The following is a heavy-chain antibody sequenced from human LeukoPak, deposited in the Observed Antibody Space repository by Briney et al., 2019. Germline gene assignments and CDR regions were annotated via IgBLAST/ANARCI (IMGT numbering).Heavy chain of an antibody. Sequence: SETLSLTCTVSGGSISSYYWSWIRQPPGKGLEWIGYIYYSGSTNYNPSLKSRVTISVDTSKNQFSLKLSSVTAADTAVYYCARVGESHVLDYWGQGTLVTVSS. CDR3: ARVGESHVLDY. CDR1: GGSISSYY. V-gene: IGHV4-59*01. D-gene: IGHD6-6*01. J-gene: IGHJ4*02. CDR2: IYYSGST.